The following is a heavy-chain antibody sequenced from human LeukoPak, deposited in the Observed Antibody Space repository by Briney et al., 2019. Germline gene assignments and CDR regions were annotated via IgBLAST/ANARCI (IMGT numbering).Heavy chain of an antibody. J-gene: IGHJ6*02. CDR3: AKVRTLFQYGMDV. CDR2: ISGSGSST. CDR1: GFTFSTYA. D-gene: IGHD1-7*01. Sequence: GGSLRLSCAAAGFTFSTYAMTWVRQAPGRGLEWVSAISGSGSSTYYADSVKGRFTISRDNSKNTLYLQMNSLRAEDTAVYYCAKVRTLFQYGMDVWGQGTTVTVSS. V-gene: IGHV3-23*01.